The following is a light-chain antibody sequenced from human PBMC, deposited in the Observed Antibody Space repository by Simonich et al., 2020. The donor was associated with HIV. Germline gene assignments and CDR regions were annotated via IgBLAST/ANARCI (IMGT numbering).Light chain of an antibody. J-gene: IGKJ1*01. CDR2: ASS. CDR1: KGVSNS. V-gene: IGKV1-NL1*01. Sequence: DILMTQSPSSLPASVGDRVTITCRASKGVSNSLAWYQQKPGKAPKLLLSASSRLESGVASRFSGSGSGTDYTLTISSLQPEDFATYYCQQFFSTPWTFGQGTKVEIK. CDR3: QQFFSTPWT.